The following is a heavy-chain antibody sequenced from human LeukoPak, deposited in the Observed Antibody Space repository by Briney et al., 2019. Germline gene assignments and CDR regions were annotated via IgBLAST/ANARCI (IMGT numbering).Heavy chain of an antibody. Sequence: SETLSLTCTVSGGSISSISYYWGWIRQPPGKGLGWIGSIYYSGSTYSNPSLKSRVTISVDTSKTQFSLKLSSVTAADTAVYYCARSPYYYGSGSYWGQYFDYWGQGTLVTVSS. D-gene: IGHD3-10*01. CDR3: ARSPYYYGSGSYWGQYFDY. CDR2: IYYSGST. CDR1: GGSISSISYY. J-gene: IGHJ4*02. V-gene: IGHV4-39*01.